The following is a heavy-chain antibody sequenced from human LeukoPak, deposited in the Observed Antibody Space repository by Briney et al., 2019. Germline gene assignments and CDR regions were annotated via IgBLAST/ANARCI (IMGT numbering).Heavy chain of an antibody. CDR2: IYYRGST. V-gene: IGHV4-59*08. J-gene: IGHJ5*02. CDR1: GGSISSYY. CDR3: ARLSSGLTNWVDP. D-gene: IGHD3-9*01. Sequence: SETQSLTCAVSGGSISSYYWSWIRQPPGKGLEWIGYIYYRGSTNYNPSLKSRVTISIDTSKKQFSLKLRSVTAADTAVYYCARLSSGLTNWVDPWGQGTLVTVSS.